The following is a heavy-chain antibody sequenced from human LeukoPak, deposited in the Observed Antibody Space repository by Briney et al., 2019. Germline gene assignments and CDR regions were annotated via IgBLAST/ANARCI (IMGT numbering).Heavy chain of an antibody. V-gene: IGHV3-23*01. D-gene: IGHD2-8*01. Sequence: PGGSLRLSCAASGFTFSSYAMSWVRQAPGKGLEWVSAISGSGGSTYYADSVKGRFTISRDNSKNTLYLQMNSLRAEDTAVYYCAKLEDCTNGVCYFNWFDSWGQGTLVTVPS. CDR1: GFTFSSYA. J-gene: IGHJ5*01. CDR2: ISGSGGST. CDR3: AKLEDCTNGVCYFNWFDS.